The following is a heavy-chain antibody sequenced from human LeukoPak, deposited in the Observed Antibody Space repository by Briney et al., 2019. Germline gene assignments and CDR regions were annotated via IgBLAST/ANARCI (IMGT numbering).Heavy chain of an antibody. CDR2: INPSGGST. V-gene: IGHV1-46*01. CDR3: ARDSTPTYYSGTYYFEY. J-gene: IGHJ4*02. D-gene: IGHD1-26*01. Sequence: GGSVKVSCKASGYTFASYYMHWVRQAPGQGLEWMGRINPSGGSTTYEQKFQGRVTMTRDSSTSTVYMELSSLRFEDTAVYYCARDSTPTYYSGTYYFEYWGQGTLVTVSS. CDR1: GYTFASYY.